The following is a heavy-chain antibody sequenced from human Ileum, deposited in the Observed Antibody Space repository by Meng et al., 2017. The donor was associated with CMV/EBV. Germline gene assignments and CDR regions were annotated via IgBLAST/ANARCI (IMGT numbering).Heavy chain of an antibody. D-gene: IGHD3-3*01. CDR1: GYTFTGYY. CDR3: AREFWSGYSTEFFDY. V-gene: IGHV1-2*02. J-gene: IGHJ4*02. CDR2: INPNSGGT. Sequence: ASVKVSCKASGYTFTGYYMHWVRQAPGQGLEWMGWINPNSGGTNYAQKFQGRVTMTRDTSISTAYMELSRLRSDDTAVYYCAREFWSGYSTEFFDYWGQGTLVTVSS.